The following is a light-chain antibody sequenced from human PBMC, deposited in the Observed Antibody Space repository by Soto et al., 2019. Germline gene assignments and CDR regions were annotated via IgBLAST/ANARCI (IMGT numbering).Light chain of an antibody. J-gene: IGKJ1*01. CDR2: AAT. Sequence: DIQMTQSPFSLSASVGDRVTITCRASQSINSKLNWYQQKPGEVPKLLIYAATSLQSGVPSRFSGSGSGTEFTLTISSLQPDDFATYYCQQYDSYSSGPFGQGTKVDIK. V-gene: IGKV1-5*01. CDR1: QSINSK. CDR3: QQYDSYSSGP.